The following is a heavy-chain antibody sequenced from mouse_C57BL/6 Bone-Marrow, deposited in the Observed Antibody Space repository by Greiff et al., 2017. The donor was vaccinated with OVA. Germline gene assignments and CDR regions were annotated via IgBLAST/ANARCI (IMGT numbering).Heavy chain of an antibody. CDR3: TDWEGDY. CDR1: GYTFTDYE. J-gene: IGHJ2*01. V-gene: IGHV1-15*01. Sequence: QVQLQQSGAELVRPGASVTLSCKASGYTFTDYEMHWVKQTPVHGLEWIGAIDPETGGTAYNQKFKGKAILTADKSSSTAYMELRSLTSDDSAVYYCTDWEGDYWGQGTTLTVSS. D-gene: IGHD4-1*01. CDR2: IDPETGGT.